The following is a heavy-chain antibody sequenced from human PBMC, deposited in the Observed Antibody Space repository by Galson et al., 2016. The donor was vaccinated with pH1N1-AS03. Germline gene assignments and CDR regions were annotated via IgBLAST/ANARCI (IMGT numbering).Heavy chain of an antibody. CDR3: TKTSGYDFDF. CDR2: VHWDGVD. V-gene: IGHV2-5*02. J-gene: IGHJ4*02. CDR1: SLGTTSVG. Sequence: SLGTTSVGLAWIRQPPGEALEWLALVHWDGVDRLSPSLRGRLAITKDTSKNQVVLTMTNMGPADTGTYFCTKTSGYDFDFWGQGAPVTVS. D-gene: IGHD5-12*01.